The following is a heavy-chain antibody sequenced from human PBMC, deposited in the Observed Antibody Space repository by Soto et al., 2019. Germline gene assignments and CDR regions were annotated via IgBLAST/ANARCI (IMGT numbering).Heavy chain of an antibody. CDR3: ARRRYCGYDCYHKHYYGMDV. D-gene: IGHD2-21*02. V-gene: IGHV1-69*08. Sequence: QVQLVQSGAEVKKPGSSVKVSCRASGDTFSSYTVNWVRQAPGRGLEWLGRIIPVLGTTDYEQKFKGRVTITADKSTNIVYMELSSLRSEDRAVYYCARRRYCGYDCYHKHYYGMDVWGQGTTVTVAS. J-gene: IGHJ6*02. CDR2: IIPVLGTT. CDR1: GDTFSSYT.